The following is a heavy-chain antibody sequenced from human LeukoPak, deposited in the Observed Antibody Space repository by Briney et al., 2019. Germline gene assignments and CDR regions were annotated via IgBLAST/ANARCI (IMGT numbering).Heavy chain of an antibody. D-gene: IGHD3-22*01. V-gene: IGHV4-61*02. CDR1: GASISSSDSF. CDR2: IYTSGDT. J-gene: IGHJ6*03. Sequence: PSETLSLTCSVSGASISSSDSFWSWIRQPAGKGLEWVGRIYTSGDTNYNPSLNSRVSVSVDTSMNQFSLNLTSVTAADTAVYFCATEHNFYDSRGYHHYYMDVWGKGTTVIVSS. CDR3: ATEHNFYDSRGYHHYYMDV.